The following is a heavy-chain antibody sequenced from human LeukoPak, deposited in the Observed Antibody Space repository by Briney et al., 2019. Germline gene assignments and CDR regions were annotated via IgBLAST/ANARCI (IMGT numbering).Heavy chain of an antibody. Sequence: PGGSLRLSCAASGFTFSSYAMHWVRQAPGKGLEWVAVISYDGSNKYYADSVKGRFTISRDNSKNTLYLQMNSLRAEDTAVYYCAKDQRALKYQLLYPLYYGMDVWGQGTTVTVSS. CDR2: ISYDGSNK. CDR1: GFTFSSYA. J-gene: IGHJ6*02. CDR3: AKDQRALKYQLLYPLYYGMDV. D-gene: IGHD2-2*02. V-gene: IGHV3-30*04.